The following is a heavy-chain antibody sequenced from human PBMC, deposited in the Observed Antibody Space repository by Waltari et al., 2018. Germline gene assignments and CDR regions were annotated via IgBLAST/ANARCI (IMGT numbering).Heavy chain of an antibody. CDR3: ARTPGIAAADFDY. V-gene: IGHV4-59*01. CDR2: IYYSGST. J-gene: IGHJ4*02. Sequence: QVQLQESGPGLVKPSETLSLTCTVPGGSISSYYWRWIRQPPGKGLEWIGYIYYSGSTNYNPSLKSRVTISVDTSKNQFSLKLSSVTAADTAVYYCARTPGIAAADFDYWGQGTLVTVSS. D-gene: IGHD6-13*01. CDR1: GGSISSYY.